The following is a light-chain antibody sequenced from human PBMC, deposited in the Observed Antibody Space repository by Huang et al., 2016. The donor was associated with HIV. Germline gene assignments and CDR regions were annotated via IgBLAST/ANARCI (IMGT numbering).Light chain of an antibody. CDR3: QQYNNWPRT. J-gene: IGKJ1*01. V-gene: IGKV3-15*01. CDR1: QSISSS. Sequence: EIVMTQSPATLSVSPGERATLSCRASQSISSSLALYQQKPGQAPRLLIYGASTRATDIPARFSGSGSGTQFTLTISSLQSEDFALYYCQQYNNWPRTFGQGTKVEIK. CDR2: GAS.